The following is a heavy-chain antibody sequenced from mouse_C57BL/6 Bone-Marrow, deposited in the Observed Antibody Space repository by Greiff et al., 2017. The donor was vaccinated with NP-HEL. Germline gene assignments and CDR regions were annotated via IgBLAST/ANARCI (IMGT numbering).Heavy chain of an antibody. CDR3: ARDVYDYGGYFDV. Sequence: EVKLVESGGGLVQSGRSLRLSCATSGFTFSDFYMEWVRQAPGKGLEWIAASRNKANDYTTEYSASVKGRFIVSRDTSQSILYLQMNALRAEDTAIYYCARDVYDYGGYFDVWGTGTTVTVSS. J-gene: IGHJ1*03. V-gene: IGHV7-1*01. CDR2: SRNKANDYTT. CDR1: GFTFSDFY. D-gene: IGHD2-4*01.